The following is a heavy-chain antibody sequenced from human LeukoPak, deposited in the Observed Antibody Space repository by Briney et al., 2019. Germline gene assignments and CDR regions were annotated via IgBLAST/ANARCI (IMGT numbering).Heavy chain of an antibody. V-gene: IGHV3-23*01. D-gene: IGHD6-13*01. CDR1: GFTFGSYA. CDR2: ISTSGGNT. Sequence: GGSLRLSCAASGFTFGSYAMRWVRQTPGKGLEWVSSISTSGGNTYYADSVKGRFTISRDNSKDTLYLQLNSLRAEDTAIYYCAKSVQQQLVQVSLGYWGQGTLVTVSS. CDR3: AKSVQQQLVQVSLGY. J-gene: IGHJ4*02.